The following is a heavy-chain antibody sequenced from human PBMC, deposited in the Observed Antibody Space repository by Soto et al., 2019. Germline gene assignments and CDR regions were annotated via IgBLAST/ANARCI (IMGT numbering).Heavy chain of an antibody. CDR2: IKSKTDGGTT. J-gene: IGHJ3*02. V-gene: IGHV3-15*01. CDR3: AKSSIRYCSVGSCFPGAFDI. CDR1: GFTFSNAW. D-gene: IGHD2-15*01. Sequence: PGGSLRLSCAASGFTFSNAWMSWVRQAPGKGLEWVGRIKSKTDGGTTDYAAPVKGRFTISRDDSKNTLYLQMNSLKTEDTAVYYCAKSSIRYCSVGSCFPGAFDIWGQGTMVTVSS.